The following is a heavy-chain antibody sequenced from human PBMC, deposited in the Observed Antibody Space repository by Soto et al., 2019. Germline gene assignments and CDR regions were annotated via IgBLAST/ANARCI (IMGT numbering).Heavy chain of an antibody. Sequence: QVQLVQSGAEVRKPGSSVKVSCKAPGGTFSTYIISWVRQAPGQGLEWMGRIIPIPDITNYAQKFQGRVTVTANRSTSTAYMDETSLKPENTAVYYCARDRMTTRGDEFDLWGQGTMVTVSS. J-gene: IGHJ3*01. V-gene: IGHV1-69*08. CDR1: GGTFSTYI. D-gene: IGHD3-16*01. CDR3: ARDRMTTRGDEFDL. CDR2: IIPIPDIT.